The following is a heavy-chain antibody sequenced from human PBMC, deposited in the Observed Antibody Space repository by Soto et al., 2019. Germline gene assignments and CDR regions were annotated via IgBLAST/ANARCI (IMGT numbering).Heavy chain of an antibody. J-gene: IGHJ4*02. Sequence: QVQLVESGGGVVQPGRSLRLSCAASGFTFSSYGMHWVRQAPGKGLEWVAVISYDGSNKYCADSVKGRFTISRDNSKNTLYLQMNSLRAEDTAVYYCAKGREYCSGGSCWSRHYYFDYWGQGTLVTVSS. V-gene: IGHV3-30*18. CDR1: GFTFSSYG. D-gene: IGHD2-15*01. CDR2: ISYDGSNK. CDR3: AKGREYCSGGSCWSRHYYFDY.